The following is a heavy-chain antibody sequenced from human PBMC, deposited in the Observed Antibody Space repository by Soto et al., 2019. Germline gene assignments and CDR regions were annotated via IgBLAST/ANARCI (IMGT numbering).Heavy chain of an antibody. CDR1: GFTFSSSS. CDR2: LSSSSSYI. CDR3: ARLGDFDAFDI. Sequence: ESGGGLVTPGGSLRLSCAASGFTFSSSSMNWVRQAPGKGLEWVSSLSSSSSYIYYADSVKGRFTSPRDNAKNSLYLQMNSLRAEDTAGYYGARLGDFDAFDIWGQGTMVTVAA. V-gene: IGHV3-21*01. J-gene: IGHJ3*02.